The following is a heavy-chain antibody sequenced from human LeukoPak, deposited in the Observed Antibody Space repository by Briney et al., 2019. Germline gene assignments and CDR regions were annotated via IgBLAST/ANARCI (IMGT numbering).Heavy chain of an antibody. CDR3: ATYSSLNCREFQY. D-gene: IGHD3-22*01. V-gene: IGHV3-30-3*01. CDR1: GFTFSSYA. Sequence: GRSLRLSCAASGFTFSSYAMHWVRQAPGKGLEWVAVISYDGSNKYYADSVKGRFTISRDNAKNSLYLQMNSLRAEDTAVYYCATYSSLNCREFQYWGQGTLLTVSS. J-gene: IGHJ1*01. CDR2: ISYDGSNK.